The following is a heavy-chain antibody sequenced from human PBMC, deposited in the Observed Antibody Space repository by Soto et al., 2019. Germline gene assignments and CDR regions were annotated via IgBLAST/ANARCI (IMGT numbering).Heavy chain of an antibody. V-gene: IGHV1-8*01. CDR2: MNPKSGYT. Sequence: VQLVQSGDEVKKPGASVKVSCKASGYTFTTYDINWVRQATGQRLEWVGWMNPKSGYTGFAQKFQVRVSMTRDTSINTAYMELSSLRSEDTAVYYCVRVFGSIDYWGQGTLVTVSS. D-gene: IGHD3-10*02. CDR1: GYTFTTYD. CDR3: VRVFGSIDY. J-gene: IGHJ4*02.